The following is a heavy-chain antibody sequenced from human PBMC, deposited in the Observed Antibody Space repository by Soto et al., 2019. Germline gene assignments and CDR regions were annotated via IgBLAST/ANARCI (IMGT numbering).Heavy chain of an antibody. CDR3: AGGYSSSWYHYYYGMDV. CDR1: GFTFSSYS. CDR2: ISSSSSYI. V-gene: IGHV3-21*01. J-gene: IGHJ6*02. Sequence: PGGSLRLSCAASGFTFSSYSMNWVRQAPGKGLEWVSSISSSSSYIYYADSVKGRFTISRDNAKNSLYLQMNSLRAEDTAVYYCAGGYSSSWYHYYYGMDVWGQGTTVTVSS. D-gene: IGHD6-13*01.